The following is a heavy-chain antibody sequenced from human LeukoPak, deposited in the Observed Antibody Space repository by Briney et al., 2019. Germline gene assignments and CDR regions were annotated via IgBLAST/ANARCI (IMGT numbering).Heavy chain of an antibody. Sequence: PSETLSLTCTVSGDSISSYYWNWIRQPAGKGLEWIGRIYTSGTTNYNPSLKSRVTMSVDTSKNQFSLKLSSVTAADTAVYYCARDPLTDYGDYWAFDIWGQGTMVTVSS. CDR3: ARDPLTDYGDYWAFDI. CDR2: IYTSGTT. D-gene: IGHD4-17*01. J-gene: IGHJ3*02. V-gene: IGHV4-4*07. CDR1: GDSISSYY.